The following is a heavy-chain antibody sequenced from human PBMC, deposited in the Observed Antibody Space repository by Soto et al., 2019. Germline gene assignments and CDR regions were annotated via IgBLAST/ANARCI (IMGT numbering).Heavy chain of an antibody. CDR3: GKESEYYYASSGYYLPGGFDP. V-gene: IGHV3-23*01. J-gene: IGHJ5*02. CDR2: ISGSGGST. Sequence: PGGSLRLSCAASGFTFSSYAMSWVRQAPGKGLEWVSAISGSGGSTYYADSVKGRFTISRDNSKNTLYLQMNSLRAEDTAVYYCGKESEYYYASSGYYLPGGFDPWGQGTLVTVSS. CDR1: GFTFSSYA. D-gene: IGHD3-22*01.